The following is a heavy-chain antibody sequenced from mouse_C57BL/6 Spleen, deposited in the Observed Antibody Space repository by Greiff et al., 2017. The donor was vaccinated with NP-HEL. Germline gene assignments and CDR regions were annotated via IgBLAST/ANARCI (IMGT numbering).Heavy chain of an antibody. CDR1: GYTFTSYW. Sequence: QVQLQQPGAELVKPGASVKLSCKASGYTFTSYWMQWVKQRPGQGLEWIGEIDPSDSYTNYNQKFKGKATLTVDTSSSTAYMQLSSLTSEDSAVYYCARSPYSYWYFDVWGTGTTVTVSS. D-gene: IGHD2-12*01. CDR3: ARSPYSYWYFDV. CDR2: IDPSDSYT. V-gene: IGHV1-50*01. J-gene: IGHJ1*03.